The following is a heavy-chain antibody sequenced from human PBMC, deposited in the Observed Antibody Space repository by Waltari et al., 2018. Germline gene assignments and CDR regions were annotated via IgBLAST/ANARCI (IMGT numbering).Heavy chain of an antibody. Sequence: QVQLKQWGAGLLKPSETLSLTCAVYGGSFSGYYWSWIRQPPGKGLEWIGEINHSGSTNYNPSLKSRVTISVDTSKNQFSLKLSSVTAADTAVYYCARSRRDGYNGPRWGYWGQGTLVTVSS. V-gene: IGHV4-34*01. CDR3: ARSRRDGYNGPRWGY. CDR2: INHSGST. J-gene: IGHJ4*02. D-gene: IGHD5-12*01. CDR1: GGSFSGYY.